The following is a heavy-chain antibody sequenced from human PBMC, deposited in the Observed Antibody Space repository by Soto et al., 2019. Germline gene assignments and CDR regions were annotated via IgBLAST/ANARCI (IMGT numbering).Heavy chain of an antibody. CDR3: AKDVASEHYDSSGYYYTLGAFDI. CDR2: ISGSGGST. D-gene: IGHD3-22*01. J-gene: IGHJ3*02. Sequence: GGSLRLSCAASGFTFSSYAMSWVRQAPGKGLEWVSAISGSGGSTYYADSVKGRFTISRDNSKNTLYLQMNSLRAEDTAVYYCAKDVASEHYDSSGYYYTLGAFDIWGKGTMFTVSS. CDR1: GFTFSSYA. V-gene: IGHV3-23*01.